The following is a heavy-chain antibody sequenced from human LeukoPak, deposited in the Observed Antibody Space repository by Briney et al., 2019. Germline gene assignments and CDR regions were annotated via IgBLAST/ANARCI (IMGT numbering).Heavy chain of an antibody. Sequence: SETLSLTCTVSGGSISSSSYYWGWLRQPPGKGLEWIGSIYYSGSTHYNPSLKSRVTISVDTSKNQFSLKPSSVTAADTAVYYCARHLIGGSGSYYGVPYYYYMDVWGKGTTVTISS. CDR1: GGSISSSSYY. CDR3: ARHLIGGSGSYYGVPYYYYMDV. CDR2: IYYSGST. J-gene: IGHJ6*03. V-gene: IGHV4-39*01. D-gene: IGHD3-10*01.